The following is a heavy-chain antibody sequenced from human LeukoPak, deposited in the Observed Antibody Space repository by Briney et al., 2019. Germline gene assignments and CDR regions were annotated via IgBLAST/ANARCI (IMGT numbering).Heavy chain of an antibody. CDR1: GYSFTSYW. J-gene: IGHJ5*02. V-gene: IGHV5-10-1*01. Sequence: GESLKISCKGSGYSFTSYWISWVRLMPGKGLEWMGRIDPSDSYTNYSPSFQGHVTISADKSISTAYLQWSSLKASDTAMYYCARSYIAVAGTRWFDPWGQGTLVTVSS. CDR3: ARSYIAVAGTRWFDP. CDR2: IDPSDSYT. D-gene: IGHD6-19*01.